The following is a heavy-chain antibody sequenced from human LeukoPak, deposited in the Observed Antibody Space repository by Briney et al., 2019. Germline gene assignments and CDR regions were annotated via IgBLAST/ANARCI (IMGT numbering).Heavy chain of an antibody. CDR1: GGSISSSSYY. D-gene: IGHD5-18*01. CDR3: VRDVDTFFDY. Sequence: SETLSLTCTVSGGSISSSSYYWGWIRQPPGKGLEWIGSIYYSGSTYYNPSLKSRVTISVDTSKNQFSLKLSSVTAADTAVYYCVRDVDTFFDYWGQGTLVTVSS. CDR2: IYYSGST. J-gene: IGHJ4*02. V-gene: IGHV4-39*02.